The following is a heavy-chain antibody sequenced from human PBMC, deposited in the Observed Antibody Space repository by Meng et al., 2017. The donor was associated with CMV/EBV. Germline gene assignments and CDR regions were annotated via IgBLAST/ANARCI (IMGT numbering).Heavy chain of an antibody. CDR1: GFTFSSYG. CDR2: IRYDGSNK. CDR3: AKDDSQLLYRDPYYYYGMDV. V-gene: IGHV3-30*02. Sequence: GESLKISCAASGFTFSSYGMHWVRQAPGKGLEWVAFIRYDGSNKYYADSVKGRFTISRDNSKNTLYPQMNSLRAEDTAVYYCAKDDSQLLYRDPYYYYGMDVWGQGTTVTVSS. D-gene: IGHD2-2*02. J-gene: IGHJ6*02.